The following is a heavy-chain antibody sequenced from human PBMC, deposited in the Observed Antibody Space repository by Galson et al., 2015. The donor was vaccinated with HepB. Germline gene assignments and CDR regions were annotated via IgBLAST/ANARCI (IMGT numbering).Heavy chain of an antibody. J-gene: IGHJ4*02. V-gene: IGHV3-23*01. CDR2: ISGGSGTT. D-gene: IGHD7-27*01. CDR3: ARTVTREGGISYRPLDY. Sequence: ALILSCAASGFTFNSYAMSWGRQAPGKGLEWVSTISGGSGTTYYAESGKGRFTISTDNSKDTVYRQMSSLRAEDRATYFCARTVTREGGISYRPLDYWGQGTLVTVSP. CDR1: GFTFNSYA.